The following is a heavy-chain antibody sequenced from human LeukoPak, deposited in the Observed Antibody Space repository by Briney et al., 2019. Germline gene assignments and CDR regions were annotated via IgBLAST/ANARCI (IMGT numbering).Heavy chain of an antibody. D-gene: IGHD3-10*01. CDR3: ARDRYGSGSYYKSRFDP. Sequence: SETLSLTCPVSGGSISSYCWSWIRQPAGKGLEWIGRIYTSGSTNYNPSLKSRVTMSVDTSKNQFSLKLTSVTAADTAVYYCARDRYGSGSYYKSRFDPWGQGTLVTVSS. J-gene: IGHJ5*02. CDR1: GGSISSYC. V-gene: IGHV4-4*07. CDR2: IYTSGST.